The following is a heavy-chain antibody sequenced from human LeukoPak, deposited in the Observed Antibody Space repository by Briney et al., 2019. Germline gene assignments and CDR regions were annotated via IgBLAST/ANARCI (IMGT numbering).Heavy chain of an antibody. CDR1: GDTFRSNT. CDR3: ARGITSGPYYYYYMDV. CDR2: IIPIFGIT. D-gene: IGHD3-3*01. Sequence: EASVKVSCKVSGDTFRSNTVSCVRRGPRHGVEWMGGIIPIFGITNYAQKFQGRITVTADKSTSTAYMELSSLRSEDTAVYYCARGITSGPYYYYYMDVWAKGTTVTVSS. V-gene: IGHV1-69*17. J-gene: IGHJ6*03.